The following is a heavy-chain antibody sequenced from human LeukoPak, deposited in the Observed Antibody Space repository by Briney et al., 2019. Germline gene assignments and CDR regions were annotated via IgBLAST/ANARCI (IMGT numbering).Heavy chain of an antibody. CDR2: MGSGSSYI. V-gene: IGHV3-21*01. Sequence: GRSLRLSCAASGFTFSSYSINWVRQAPGKGLEWVSSMGSGSSYISAAGYADSVTGRFTISRDNAQNSVYLQVSSLRGEDTAVYYCARENGPGGAEFDYWGQGTLVTVSS. CDR1: GFTFSSYS. D-gene: IGHD3-16*01. CDR3: ARENGPGGAEFDY. J-gene: IGHJ4*02.